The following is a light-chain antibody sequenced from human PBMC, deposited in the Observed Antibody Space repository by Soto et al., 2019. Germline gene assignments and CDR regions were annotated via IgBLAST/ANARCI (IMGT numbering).Light chain of an antibody. CDR2: DVS. J-gene: IGKJ5*01. Sequence: AIQLTQSPSSLSASVGDRVTITCRASQAIRGALAWYQQKPGNAPKILIYDVSTLESGVPSRFSGSSSGTDFTLTISSLQPVDFATYYCHQFNSYPITFGQGTRLEIK. V-gene: IGKV1-13*02. CDR1: QAIRGA. CDR3: HQFNSYPIT.